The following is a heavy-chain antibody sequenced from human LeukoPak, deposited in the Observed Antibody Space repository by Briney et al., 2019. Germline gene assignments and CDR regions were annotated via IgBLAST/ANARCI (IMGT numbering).Heavy chain of an antibody. Sequence: GGSLRLXCAASGFTFSSYAMSWVRQAPGKGLEWVSSISSSSSYIYYADSVKGRFTISRDNAKNSLYLQMNSLRAEDTAVYYCARDLYCSGGSCYSIPFDYWGQGTLVTVSS. D-gene: IGHD2-15*01. CDR2: ISSSSSYI. CDR3: ARDLYCSGGSCYSIPFDY. CDR1: GFTFSSYA. J-gene: IGHJ4*02. V-gene: IGHV3-21*01.